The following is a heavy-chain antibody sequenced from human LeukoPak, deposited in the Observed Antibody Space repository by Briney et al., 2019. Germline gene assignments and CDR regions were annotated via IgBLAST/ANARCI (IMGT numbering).Heavy chain of an antibody. D-gene: IGHD2-2*01. V-gene: IGHV3-74*01. J-gene: IGHJ6*03. CDR1: GFTFSSYW. CDR2: INSDGSST. Sequence: PGGSLRLSCAASGFTFSSYWMHWVRQAPGKGLVWVSRINSDGSSTSYADSVKGRFTISRDNAKNTLYLQMNSRRAEDTAVYYCARGPYCSSTSCYSSPLLNMDVWGKGTTVTVSS. CDR3: ARGPYCSSTSCYSSPLLNMDV.